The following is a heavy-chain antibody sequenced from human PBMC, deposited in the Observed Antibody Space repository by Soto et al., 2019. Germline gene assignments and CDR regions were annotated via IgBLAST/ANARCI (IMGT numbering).Heavy chain of an antibody. J-gene: IGHJ4*02. D-gene: IGHD2-15*01. CDR2: IYYSGST. Sequence: PSLTNTVSEGNIVGYDWSWIRKPPGEGLEWIGYIYYSGSTNYNPSLKSRVTISVDTSKNQFSLKLSSVTAADTAVYYCAGTRGYCSGGSCPTVVDYWGQGTLVTVSS. CDR1: EGNIVGYD. CDR3: AGTRGYCSGGSCPTVVDY. V-gene: IGHV4-59*01.